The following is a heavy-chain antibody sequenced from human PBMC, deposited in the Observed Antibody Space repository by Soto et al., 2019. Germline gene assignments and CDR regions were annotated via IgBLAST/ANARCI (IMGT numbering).Heavy chain of an antibody. J-gene: IGHJ3*02. V-gene: IGHV1-18*01. D-gene: IGHD2-21*01. CDR3: SRDPRGVGLVKVLIADGFDI. CDR1: GYTFTDFG. CDR2: ISPYSGDT. Sequence: QVQLVQSGAEVKKPGASVKVSCKASGYTFTDFGISWVRQAPGQGLEWMGWISPYSGDTIYAQNLQGRVAITTDTATTTAYMELERRRSDHTAVYYCSRDPRGVGLVKVLIADGFDIWGQGTMVTVSS.